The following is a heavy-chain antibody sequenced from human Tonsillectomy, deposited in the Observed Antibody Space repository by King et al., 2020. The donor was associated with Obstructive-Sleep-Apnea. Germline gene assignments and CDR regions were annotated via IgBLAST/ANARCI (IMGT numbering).Heavy chain of an antibody. CDR1: GYTFTGYY. CDR3: ARVLIDNYDSSGFLY. J-gene: IGHJ4*02. CDR2: INPDSGGT. Sequence: QLVQSGTEVKKPGASVKVSCKASGYTFTGYYIHWVRQAPGQGLEWMGWINPDSGGTNYAQKFQGRVTMTSDTSISTAYMELSRLRSDDTAVYNCARVLIDNYDSSGFLYWGQGTLVSVSS. D-gene: IGHD3-22*01. V-gene: IGHV1-2*02.